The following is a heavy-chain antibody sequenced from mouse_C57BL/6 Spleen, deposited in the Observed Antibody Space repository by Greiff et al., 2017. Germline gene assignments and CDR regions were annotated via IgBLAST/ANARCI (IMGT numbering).Heavy chain of an antibody. CDR1: GYTFTSYW. Sequence: QVQLQQPGAELVMPGASVKLSCKASGYTFTSYWMHWVKQRPGQGLEWIGEIDPSDSYTNYNQKFKGKSTLTVDKSSSTAYMQLSSLTSEDSAVYYGARTETPYYFDYWGQGTTLTVSS. V-gene: IGHV1-69*01. J-gene: IGHJ2*01. CDR2: IDPSDSYT. CDR3: ARTETPYYFDY.